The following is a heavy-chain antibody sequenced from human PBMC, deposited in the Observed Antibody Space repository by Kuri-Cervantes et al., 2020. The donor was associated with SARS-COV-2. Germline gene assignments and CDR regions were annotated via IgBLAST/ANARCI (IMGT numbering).Heavy chain of an antibody. CDR2: FDPEDGER. D-gene: IGHD3-3*01. Sequence: ASVKVSCKISGYTLTELSIYWVRLAPGKGLEWMGGFDPEDGERVSAQKFQGRVTMTEDTSTDTAYLELSSLRSEDTAVYYCARDRDDFWSGYRVNYYYYGMDVWGQGTTVTVSS. J-gene: IGHJ6*02. CDR3: ARDRDDFWSGYRVNYYYYGMDV. CDR1: GYTLTELS. V-gene: IGHV1-24*01.